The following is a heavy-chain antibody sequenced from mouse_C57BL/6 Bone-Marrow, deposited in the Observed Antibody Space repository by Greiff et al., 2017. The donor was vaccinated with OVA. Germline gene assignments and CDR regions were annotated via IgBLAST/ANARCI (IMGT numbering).Heavy chain of an antibody. CDR2: IHPNSGST. D-gene: IGHD3-2*01. CDR3: ARKTARSFDY. CDR1: GYTFTSYW. Sequence: VQLQQPGAELVKPGASVKLSCQASGYTFTSYWMHWVKQRPGQGLEWIGMIHPNSGSTNYNEKFKSKATLTVDKSSSTAYRQLSSLTSEDSAVYYCARKTARSFDYWGQGTTLTVSS. V-gene: IGHV1-64*01. J-gene: IGHJ2*01.